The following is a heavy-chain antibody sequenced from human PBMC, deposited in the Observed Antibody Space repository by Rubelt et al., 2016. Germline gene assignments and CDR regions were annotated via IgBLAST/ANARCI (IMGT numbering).Heavy chain of an antibody. CDR2: IYSGGST. Sequence: EVQLVESGGGLVQPGGSLRLSCAASGFTVSSNYMSWVRQAPGKGLEWVSVIYSGGSTYYADSVKGRLTISRDNSKHTLYLQMNSLRAEDTAVYYCARGGMGGSTGYFDYWGQGTLVTVSS. CDR1: GFTVSSNY. V-gene: IGHV3-66*01. D-gene: IGHD1-26*01. CDR3: ARGGMGGSTGYFDY. J-gene: IGHJ4*02.